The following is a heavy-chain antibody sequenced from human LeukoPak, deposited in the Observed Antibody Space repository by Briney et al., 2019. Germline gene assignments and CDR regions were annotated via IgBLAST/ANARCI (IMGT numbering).Heavy chain of an antibody. D-gene: IGHD5/OR15-5a*01. CDR1: GGSISSYY. Sequence: SETLSLTCTVSGGSISSYYWSWIRQPPGKGLEWIGYIYYSGSTYYNPSLKSRVTISVDTSKNQFSLKLSSVTAADTAVYYCARAPARSTGWFDPWGQGTLVTVSS. J-gene: IGHJ5*02. CDR2: IYYSGST. CDR3: ARAPARSTGWFDP. V-gene: IGHV4-59*12.